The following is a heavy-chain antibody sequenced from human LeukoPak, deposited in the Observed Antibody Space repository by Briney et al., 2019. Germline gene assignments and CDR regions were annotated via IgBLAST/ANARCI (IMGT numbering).Heavy chain of an antibody. CDR1: GGSISSYY. V-gene: IGHV4-59*01. J-gene: IGHJ4*02. D-gene: IGHD6-19*01. CDR2: IYYSGST. CDR3: ARFAPGQWLVDY. Sequence: PSETLSLTCTVSGGSISSYYWSWIRQPPGKGLEWIGYIYYSGSTNYNPSLKSRVTISVDTSKNQFSLKLSSVTAAETAVYYCARFAPGQWLVDYWGQGTLVTVSS.